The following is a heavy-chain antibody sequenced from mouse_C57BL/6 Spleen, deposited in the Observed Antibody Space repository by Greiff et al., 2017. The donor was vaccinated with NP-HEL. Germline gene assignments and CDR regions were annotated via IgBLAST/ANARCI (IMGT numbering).Heavy chain of an antibody. J-gene: IGHJ2*01. D-gene: IGHD2-5*01. Sequence: QVQLKQSGAELVKPGASVKISCKASGYAFSSYWMHWVKQRPGKGLEWIGQIYPGDGDTNYNGKFKGKATLTADKSSSTAYMQLSSLTSEDSAVYFCARRDSNFHFDYWGQGTTLTVSS. CDR1: GYAFSSYW. CDR3: ARRDSNFHFDY. V-gene: IGHV1-80*01. CDR2: IYPGDGDT.